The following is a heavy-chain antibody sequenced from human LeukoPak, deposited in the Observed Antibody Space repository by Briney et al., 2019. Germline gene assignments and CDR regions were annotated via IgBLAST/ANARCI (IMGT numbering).Heavy chain of an antibody. CDR3: ARVDIVATITFDY. D-gene: IGHD5-12*01. Sequence: GASVKVSCKASGYTFTSYGISWVRQAPGQGLEWMGWINPNSGGTNYAQKFQGRVTMTRDTSISTAYMELSRLRSDDTAVYYCARVDIVATITFDYWGQGTLVTVSS. CDR1: GYTFTSYG. CDR2: INPNSGGT. J-gene: IGHJ4*02. V-gene: IGHV1-2*02.